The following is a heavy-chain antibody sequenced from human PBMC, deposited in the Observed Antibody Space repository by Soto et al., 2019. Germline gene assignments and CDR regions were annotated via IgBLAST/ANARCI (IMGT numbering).Heavy chain of an antibody. CDR1: GFTFRSYS. J-gene: IGHJ6*02. CDR2: ISSSSGTI. V-gene: IGHV3-48*02. Sequence: EVQLVESGGGLVQPGGSLRLSCVASGFTFRSYSLNWVRQAPGKGLEWVSYISSSSGTIYYADSVKARFTISRDNAENSLYLQMNSLRDDDTAVYYCAREDPWSANPDDMAVWGQGTTVTFSS. CDR3: AREDPWSANPDDMAV. D-gene: IGHD3-3*01.